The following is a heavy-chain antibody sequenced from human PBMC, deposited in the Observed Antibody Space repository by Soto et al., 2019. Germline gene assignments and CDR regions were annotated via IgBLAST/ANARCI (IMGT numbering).Heavy chain of an antibody. CDR1: GYTFTNFY. CDR2: INPGVGST. V-gene: IGHV1-46*04. CDR3: ARRWWGGRCGVEY. Sequence: QVQLVQSGAELKKPGASVKVSCKASGYTFTNFYIHWVRQAPGQGLEWMGRINPGVGSTTYAQRLQDRVTMTRDTSTSTVYMELSSLRSEDRAMYYCARRWWGGRCGVEYWGPGTLVTVSS. J-gene: IGHJ4*02. D-gene: IGHD3-3*01.